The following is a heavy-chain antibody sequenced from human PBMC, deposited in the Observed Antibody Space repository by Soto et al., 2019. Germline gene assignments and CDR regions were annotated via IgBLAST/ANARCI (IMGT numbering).Heavy chain of an antibody. V-gene: IGHV1-46*01. J-gene: IGHJ6*02. CDR3: ARERGYSYGAAFYYYYYGMDV. CDR2: INPSGGST. CDR1: GYTYTSYY. Sequence: ASVKVSCKASGYTYTSYYMHWVRQAPGQGLEWMGIINPSGGSTSYAQKFQGRVTMTRDTSTSTVYMELSSLRSEDTAVYYCARERGYSYGAAFYYYYYGMDVWGQGTTVTVSS. D-gene: IGHD5-18*01.